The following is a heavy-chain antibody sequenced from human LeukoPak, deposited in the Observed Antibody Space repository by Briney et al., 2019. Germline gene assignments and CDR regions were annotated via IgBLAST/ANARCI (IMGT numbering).Heavy chain of an antibody. CDR3: AREADTMVRGVIWFDH. D-gene: IGHD3-10*01. CDR1: GGTFSNYV. J-gene: IGHJ5*02. Sequence: ASVKVTCKASGGTFSNYVISWVRQAPGQGLEWMGGIIPIFGTANYAQKFQGRVTITADGSTSTAYMELSSLRSEDTAVYYCAREADTMVRGVIWFDHWGQGTLVTVSS. V-gene: IGHV1-69*13. CDR2: IIPIFGTA.